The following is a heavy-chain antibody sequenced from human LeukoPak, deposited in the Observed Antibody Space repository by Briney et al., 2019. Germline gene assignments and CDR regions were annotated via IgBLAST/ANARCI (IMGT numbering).Heavy chain of an antibody. CDR3: ARHGLVANRHAFDI. CDR1: GGSISSYY. J-gene: IGHJ3*02. Sequence: SETLSLTCTVSGGSISSYYWSWIRQPPGKGLEWIGYIYYSGGTNYNPSLKSRVTISVDTSKNQFSLKLSSVTAADTAVYYCARHGLVANRHAFDIWGQGTMVTVSS. V-gene: IGHV4-59*08. CDR2: IYYSGGT. D-gene: IGHD2-15*01.